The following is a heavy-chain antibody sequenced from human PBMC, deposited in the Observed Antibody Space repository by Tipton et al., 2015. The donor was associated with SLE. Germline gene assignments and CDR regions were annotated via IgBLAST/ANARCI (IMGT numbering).Heavy chain of an antibody. J-gene: IGHJ4*02. CDR2: IRSKAYGGTT. D-gene: IGHD1-26*01. CDR3: TREGWSGSSDY. Sequence: SLRLSCTASGFTFGDYAMSWFRQAPGKGLEWVGFIRSKAYGGTTEYAASVKGRFTISRDDSKSIAYLQMNSLKTEDTAVYYCTREGWSGSSDYWGQGTLVTVSS. V-gene: IGHV3-49*03. CDR1: GFTFGDYA.